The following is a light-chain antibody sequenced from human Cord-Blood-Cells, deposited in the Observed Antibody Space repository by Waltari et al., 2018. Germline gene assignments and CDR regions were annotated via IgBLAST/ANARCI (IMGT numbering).Light chain of an antibody. Sequence: QSALTQPRSVSVSPGQSVTISCTGTSSDVGGYTYVSWYQQHPGKAPKLMIYDVSKRPSGVPDRFSGSKSGNTASLTISGLQAEDEADYYCCSYAGSYVFGTGTKVTVL. CDR3: CSYAGSYV. CDR1: SSDVGGYTY. CDR2: DVS. V-gene: IGLV2-11*01. J-gene: IGLJ1*01.